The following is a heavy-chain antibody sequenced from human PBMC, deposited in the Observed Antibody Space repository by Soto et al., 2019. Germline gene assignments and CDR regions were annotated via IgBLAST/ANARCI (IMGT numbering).Heavy chain of an antibody. V-gene: IGHV3-74*01. CDR1: GGSISSGGYY. CDR3: ATAGSYRFDH. Sequence: ETLSLTCTVSGGSISSGGYYWSWVRQAPGEGLVWVSRINPDATTINYADSVKGRFTVSRDNAKNTLYLQMNSLRAEDTAVYYCATAGSYRFDHWGQGTLVTVSS. D-gene: IGHD3-10*01. J-gene: IGHJ4*02. CDR2: INPDATTI.